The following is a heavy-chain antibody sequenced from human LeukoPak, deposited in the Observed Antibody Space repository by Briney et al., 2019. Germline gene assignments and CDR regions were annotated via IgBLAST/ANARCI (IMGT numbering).Heavy chain of an antibody. CDR2: VDPEDGET. V-gene: IGHV1-69-2*01. CDR1: GYTFTEYY. D-gene: IGHD4-11*01. CDR3: APGPGYSHHY. J-gene: IGHJ4*02. Sequence: ATVKVSCKVSGYTFTEYYMHWVQQAPEKGLEWMGYVDPEDGETFYAEKFQERVTITADTSIATTYMNLSSLRSEDTAVYFCAPGPGYSHHYWGQGTLVTVSS.